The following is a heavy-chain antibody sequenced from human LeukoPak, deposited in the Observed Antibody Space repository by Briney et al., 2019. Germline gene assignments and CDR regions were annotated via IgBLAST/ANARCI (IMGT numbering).Heavy chain of an antibody. D-gene: IGHD6-19*01. CDR2: INSDGSST. CDR1: GFTFNTYW. J-gene: IGHJ5*02. CDR3: ARWEGSGWHLA. Sequence: PGGSLRLSRAAPGFTFNTYWMHWVRQAPGKGLVWVARINSDGSSTNNADSVKGRFTITRDNAKNSLYLQMNSLRDEDTAVYYCARWEGSGWHLAWGQGTLVTASS. V-gene: IGHV3-74*01.